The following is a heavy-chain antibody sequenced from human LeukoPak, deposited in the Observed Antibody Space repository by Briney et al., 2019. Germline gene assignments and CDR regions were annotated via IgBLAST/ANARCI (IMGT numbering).Heavy chain of an antibody. D-gene: IGHD3-9*01. CDR3: AREGHYDILTGYSPVEYYFYYMDV. Sequence: GGSLRLSCEASGFTFSHYGIHWVRQTPGKGLEWVAAISSDGVERHYADSVKGRFTISRDNSKSTLYLQMNSLRAEDTALYYCAREGHYDILTGYSPVEYYFYYMDVWGKGTTVTVSS. CDR1: GFTFSHYG. V-gene: IGHV3-30*04. CDR2: ISSDGVER. J-gene: IGHJ6*03.